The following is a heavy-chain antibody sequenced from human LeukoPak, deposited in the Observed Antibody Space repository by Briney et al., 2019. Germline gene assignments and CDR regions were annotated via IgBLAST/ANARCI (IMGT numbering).Heavy chain of an antibody. CDR2: IHYSGST. V-gene: IGHV4-39*07. J-gene: IGHJ6*03. CDR3: AREQALYSSSWETNYYYYYMDV. D-gene: IGHD6-13*01. Sequence: SETLSLTCTVSGGSISSSSYYWGWIRQPPGKGLEWIGSIHYSGSTYYNPSLKSRVTMSVDTSKNQFSLKLSSVTAADTAVYYCAREQALYSSSWETNYYYYYMDVWGKGTTVTISS. CDR1: GGSISSSSYY.